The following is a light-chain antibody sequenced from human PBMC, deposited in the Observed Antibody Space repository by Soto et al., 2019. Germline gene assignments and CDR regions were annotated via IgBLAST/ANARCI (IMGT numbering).Light chain of an antibody. CDR3: AAWDGSLQSWV. V-gene: IGLV1-44*01. CDR1: SSNIGSHV. J-gene: IGLJ3*02. CDR2: TNN. Sequence: QSVLTQPPSASGTPGQRVTISCSGSSSNIGSHVVNWYQQVPGTAPILLIYTNNQRPSGVPDRFSDSKSGTSASLAISGLQSEDEADYYCAAWDGSLQSWVFGGGTKLTVL.